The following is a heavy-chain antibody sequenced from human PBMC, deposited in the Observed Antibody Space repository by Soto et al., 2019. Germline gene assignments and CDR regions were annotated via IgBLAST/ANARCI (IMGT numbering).Heavy chain of an antibody. J-gene: IGHJ4*02. Sequence: QVQLVQSGAEVKKPGSSVKVSCKASGGTFSSYTISWVRQAPGQGLEWMGRIIPILGIANYAQKFQGRVPITAAKPTRSAYLALRSLRSEDTAVYYCASDPAAMVTHYWGQGTLVTLSS. CDR3: ASDPAAMVTHY. V-gene: IGHV1-69*02. D-gene: IGHD5-18*01. CDR2: IIPILGIA. CDR1: GGTFSSYT.